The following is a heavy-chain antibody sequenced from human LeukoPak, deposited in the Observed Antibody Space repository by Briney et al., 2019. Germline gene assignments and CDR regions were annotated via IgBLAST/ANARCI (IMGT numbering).Heavy chain of an antibody. CDR1: GYTFTSYG. J-gene: IGHJ6*03. CDR2: IIPIFGTT. CDR3: ARVVGLTGYSSSWYSGYYYYMDV. D-gene: IGHD6-13*01. Sequence: SVKVSCKASGYTFTSYGISWVRQAPGQGLEWMGGIIPIFGTTNYAQKFQDRVTITADKSTSTAYMELSSLRSEDTAVYYCARVVGLTGYSSSWYSGYYYYMDVWGKGTTVTVSS. V-gene: IGHV1-69*06.